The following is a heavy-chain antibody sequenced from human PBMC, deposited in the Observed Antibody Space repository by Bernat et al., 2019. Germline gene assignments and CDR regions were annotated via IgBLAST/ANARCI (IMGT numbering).Heavy chain of an antibody. D-gene: IGHD3-3*01. J-gene: IGHJ4*02. CDR1: GFTFSSYE. V-gene: IGHV3-48*03. CDR3: ARGSYDFWSGPTCY. CDR2: ISSSGSTI. Sequence: EVQLVESGGGLVQPGGSLRLSCAASGFTFSSYEMNWVRQAPGKGLEWVSYISSSGSTIYYADSVKGRFTISRDNAKNSLYLQMNSLRAEDTAVYYCARGSYDFWSGPTCYWGQGTLVTVSS.